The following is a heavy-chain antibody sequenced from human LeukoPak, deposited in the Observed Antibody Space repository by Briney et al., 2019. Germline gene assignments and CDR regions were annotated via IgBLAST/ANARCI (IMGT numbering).Heavy chain of an antibody. CDR3: ARVRWGSSSWREDYYYYMDV. J-gene: IGHJ6*03. D-gene: IGHD6-13*01. Sequence: PSETLSLTCTVSGGSISSYYWSWIRQPPGKGLEWIGYIYYSGSTNYNPSLKSRVTISVDTSKNQFSLKLSSVTGADTAVYYCARVRWGSSSWREDYYYYMDVWGKGTTVTISS. CDR1: GGSISSYY. CDR2: IYYSGST. V-gene: IGHV4-59*01.